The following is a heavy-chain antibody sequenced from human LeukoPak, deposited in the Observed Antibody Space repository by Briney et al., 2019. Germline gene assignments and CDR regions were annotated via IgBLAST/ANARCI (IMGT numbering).Heavy chain of an antibody. CDR2: ISYDGSNK. D-gene: IGHD3-3*01. J-gene: IGHJ4*02. V-gene: IGHV3-30-3*01. CDR1: GFTFSSYA. Sequence: TGGSLRLSCAASGFTFSSYAMHWVRQAPGKGLEWVAVISYDGSNKYYADSVKGRFTISRDNSKNTLYLQMNSLRAEDTAVYYCARLTEDNFWSGSYYWGQGTLVTVSS. CDR3: ARLTEDNFWSGSYY.